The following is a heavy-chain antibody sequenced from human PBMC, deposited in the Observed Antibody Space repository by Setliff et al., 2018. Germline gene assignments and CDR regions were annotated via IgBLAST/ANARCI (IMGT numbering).Heavy chain of an antibody. CDR2: IYSGGDT. Sequence: GGSLRLSCAASGFTFSFYAFTTYAMSWFRQAPGKGLEWVSVIYSGGDTYYADSVKGRFTIYRDNSKNTLYLQMNSLRLEDTAIYYCARDAGGDYDNWGQGTLVTVSS. J-gene: IGHJ4*02. CDR1: GFTFSFYAFTTYA. CDR3: ARDAGGDYDN. D-gene: IGHD2-21*02. V-gene: IGHV3-66*02.